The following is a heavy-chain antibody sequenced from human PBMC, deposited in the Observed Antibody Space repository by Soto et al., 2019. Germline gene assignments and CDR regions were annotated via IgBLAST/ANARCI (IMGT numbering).Heavy chain of an antibody. CDR3: ARVVVPHTEYDAFDI. D-gene: IGHD2-15*01. CDR1: GFTFSSYW. V-gene: IGHV3-74*01. CDR2: INSDGSST. Sequence: PGGSLRLSCAASGFTFSSYWMHWVRQAPGKGLVWVSRINSDGSSTSYADSVKGRFTISRDNAKNMLYLQMNSLRAEDTAVYYCARVVVPHTEYDAFDIWGQGTMVTVSS. J-gene: IGHJ3*02.